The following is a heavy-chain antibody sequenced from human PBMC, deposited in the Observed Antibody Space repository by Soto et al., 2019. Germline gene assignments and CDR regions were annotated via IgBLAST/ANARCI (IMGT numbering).Heavy chain of an antibody. CDR2: IVVGSGNT. D-gene: IGHD5-12*01. J-gene: IGHJ4*02. CDR1: GFTFTSSA. V-gene: IGHV1-58*01. CDR3: AADGYSGYDYGGYYFDY. Sequence: GASVKVSCKASGFTFTSSAVQRVRQARGQRLEWIGWIVVGSGNTNYAQKFQERVTITRDMSTSTAYMELSSLRSEDTAVYYCAADGYSGYDYGGYYFDYWGQGTLVTVSS.